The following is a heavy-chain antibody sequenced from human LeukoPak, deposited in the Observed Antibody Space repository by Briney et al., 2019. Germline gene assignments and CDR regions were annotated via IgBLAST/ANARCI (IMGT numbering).Heavy chain of an antibody. Sequence: GGSLRLSCAASGFTFSSYWMHWVRQAPGKGLEWVSVIYSGGSTYYADSVKGRFTISRDNSKNTLYLQMNSLRAEDTAVYYCAAGELTVDYWGQGTLVTVSS. CDR2: IYSGGST. J-gene: IGHJ4*02. V-gene: IGHV3-53*01. CDR3: AAGELTVDY. D-gene: IGHD1-7*01. CDR1: GFTFSSYW.